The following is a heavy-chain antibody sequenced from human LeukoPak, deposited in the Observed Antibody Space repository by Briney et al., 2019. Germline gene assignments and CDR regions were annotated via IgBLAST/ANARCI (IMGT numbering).Heavy chain of an antibody. D-gene: IGHD3-22*01. V-gene: IGHV4-39*07. CDR2: VYYSGST. CDR3: ASIDYYDSSGPFDY. J-gene: IGHJ4*02. Sequence: SETLSLTCNVSGGSFSSTNYYWGWLRQPPGKGLEWIGIVYYSGSTFANPSLESRVTMSIDTSKNQFSLKLNSVTAADTAVYYCASIDYYDSSGPFDYWGQGTLVTVSS. CDR1: GGSFSSTNYY.